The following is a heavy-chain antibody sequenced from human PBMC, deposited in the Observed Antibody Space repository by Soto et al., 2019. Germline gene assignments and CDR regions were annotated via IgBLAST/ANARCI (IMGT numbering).Heavy chain of an antibody. CDR3: AREGQAPYYYYGMDV. V-gene: IGHV1-18*01. CDR1: GYTFTNYG. J-gene: IGHJ6*02. CDR2: ISGYNGNT. Sequence: QVQVVQSGDEVKKPGASVKVSCKASGYTFTNYGFSWVRQAPGQGLEWMGWISGYNGNTKYAEKFQGRVTMTTDTSXGTADMELRSLRSDDTAVYYCAREGQAPYYYYGMDVWGQGTAVTVSS.